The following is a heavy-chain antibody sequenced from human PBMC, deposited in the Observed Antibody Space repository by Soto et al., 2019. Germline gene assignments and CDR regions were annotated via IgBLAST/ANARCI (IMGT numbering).Heavy chain of an antibody. CDR2: ISNDENIK. CDR3: ARGLRGVLDY. D-gene: IGHD5-12*01. J-gene: IGHJ4*02. CDR1: GFNFGNFG. Sequence: LRLSCVASGFNFGNFGMHWVRQAPGRGLEWLTVISNDENIKQDSVRGRFAIARDNSKNTLYLHLTSLRAEDTAIYYCARGLRGVLDYWGQGTLVTVSS. V-gene: IGHV3-33*01.